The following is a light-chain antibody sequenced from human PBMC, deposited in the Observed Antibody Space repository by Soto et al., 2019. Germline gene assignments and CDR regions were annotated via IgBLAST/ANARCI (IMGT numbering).Light chain of an antibody. CDR3: SSYSSSSTLPYV. CDR2: DVS. V-gene: IGLV2-14*01. J-gene: IGLJ1*01. Sequence: QSALTQPASVSGSPGQSITISCTGTSSDVGGYNYVSWYQQPPGKAPKLMIYDVSNRPSGVSNRFSGSKSGNTASLTISGLQAEDEDDDYCSSYSSSSTLPYVFGTGTKLTVL. CDR1: SSDVGGYNY.